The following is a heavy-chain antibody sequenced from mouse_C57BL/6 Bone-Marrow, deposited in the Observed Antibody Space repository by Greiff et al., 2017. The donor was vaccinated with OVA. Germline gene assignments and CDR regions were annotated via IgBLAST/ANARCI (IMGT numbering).Heavy chain of an antibody. CDR1: GFSLTSYG. CDR2: IWSDGST. Sequence: QVQLKESGPGLVAPSQSLSITCTVSGFSLTSYGVHWVRQPPGKGLEWLVVIWSDGSTTYNSALNSRLSISKDNSKSQVVLKMNSLQTDDTAMYYCSRDYSNYPYYYAMDYWGQGTSVTVSS. V-gene: IGHV2-6*03. J-gene: IGHJ4*01. CDR3: SRDYSNYPYYYAMDY. D-gene: IGHD2-5*01.